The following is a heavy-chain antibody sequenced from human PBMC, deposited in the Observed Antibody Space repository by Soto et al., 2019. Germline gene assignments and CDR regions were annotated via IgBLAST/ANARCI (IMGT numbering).Heavy chain of an antibody. D-gene: IGHD5-18*01. CDR3: ATMGTPAAGLYYFDY. J-gene: IGHJ4*02. CDR2: IYYSGST. CDR1: GGSISSGDYY. V-gene: IGHV4-30-4*01. Sequence: SETLSLTCTVSGGSISSGDYYWSWIRQSPGKGLEWIGYIYYSGSTYYNPSLKSRVTISVDTSKNQFSLKLSSVTAADTAVYYCATMGTPAAGLYYFDYWGQGTLVTVSS.